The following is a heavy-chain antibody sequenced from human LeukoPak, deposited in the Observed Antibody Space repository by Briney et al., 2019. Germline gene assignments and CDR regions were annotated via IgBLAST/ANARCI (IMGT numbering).Heavy chain of an antibody. V-gene: IGHV1-46*01. D-gene: IGHD3-22*01. J-gene: IGHJ4*02. CDR2: INPSGGST. Sequence: GASVKVSCKASGYTFTSYYMHWVRQAPGQGLEWMGIINPSGGSTSYAQKFQGRVTMTRDMSTSTVYMELSSLRSEDTAVYYCARGMGYDSSGFDYFDYWGQGTLVTVSS. CDR1: GYTFTSYY. CDR3: ARGMGYDSSGFDYFDY.